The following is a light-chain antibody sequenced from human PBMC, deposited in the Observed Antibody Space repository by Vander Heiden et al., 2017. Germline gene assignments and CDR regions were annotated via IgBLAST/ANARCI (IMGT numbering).Light chain of an antibody. CDR2: AAS. CDR3: QQNYCNPPYT. V-gene: IGKV1-39*01. J-gene: IGKJ2*01. Sequence: DIQMTQSPSSLSASVGDRVTITCRASQIINNYLNWYQQKPGKAPKLLIYAASTLQSGVPSRFSGSGYATAFTLTISSRQPEDFAAYYCQQNYCNPPYTFGQGTKLEIK. CDR1: QIINNY.